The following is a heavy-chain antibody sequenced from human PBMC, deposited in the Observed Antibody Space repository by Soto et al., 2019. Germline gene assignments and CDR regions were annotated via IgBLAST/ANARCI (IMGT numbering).Heavy chain of an antibody. CDR2: ISSSSSYI. Sequence: TGGSLRLSCAASGFTFSSYSMNWVRQAPGKGLEWVSSISSSSSYIYYADSVKGRFTISRDNAKNSLYLQMNSLRAEDTAVFYCARDVSGYGNFDYWGQGTLVTVSS. V-gene: IGHV3-21*01. CDR3: ARDVSGYGNFDY. CDR1: GFTFSSYS. D-gene: IGHD5-12*01. J-gene: IGHJ4*02.